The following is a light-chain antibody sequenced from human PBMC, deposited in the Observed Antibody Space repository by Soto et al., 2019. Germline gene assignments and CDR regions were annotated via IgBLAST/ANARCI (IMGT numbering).Light chain of an antibody. Sequence: QSALTQPASVSGSPGQSITISCTGTISDVGGYDYVSWYQQHPGKAPKLIIYEVSNRPSGVSNRFSGSKSGNSASLTISGLQAEDEADYYCSSYTSSSTLVFGTGTKLTVL. CDR1: ISDVGGYDY. J-gene: IGLJ1*01. CDR3: SSYTSSSTLV. CDR2: EVS. V-gene: IGLV2-14*01.